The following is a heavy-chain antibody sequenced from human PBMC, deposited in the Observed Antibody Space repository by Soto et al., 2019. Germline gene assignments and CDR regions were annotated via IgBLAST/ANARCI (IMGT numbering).Heavy chain of an antibody. Sequence: GASVKVSCKASGGTFSSYTISWVRQAPGQGLEWMGRIIPILGIANYAQKFQGRVTITADKSTSTAYMELSSLRSEDTAVYYCAREAEYSGNQDLGPDYWGQGTLVTVSS. V-gene: IGHV1-69*04. J-gene: IGHJ4*02. CDR2: IIPILGIA. CDR1: GGTFSSYT. D-gene: IGHD5-12*01. CDR3: AREAEYSGNQDLGPDY.